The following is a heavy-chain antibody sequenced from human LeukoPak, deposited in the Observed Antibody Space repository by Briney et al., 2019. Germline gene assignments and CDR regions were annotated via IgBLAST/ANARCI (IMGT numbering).Heavy chain of an antibody. D-gene: IGHD2-2*01. V-gene: IGHV1-69*13. CDR1: GYTFTSYA. CDR2: IIPIFGTA. Sequence: GASVKVSCKASGYTFTSYAISWVRQAPGQGLEWMGGIIPIFGTANYAQKFQGRVTITADESTSTAYMELSSLRSEDTAVYYCARDLVPAAYPYYYYMDVWAKGTTVTISS. CDR3: ARDLVPAAYPYYYYMDV. J-gene: IGHJ6*03.